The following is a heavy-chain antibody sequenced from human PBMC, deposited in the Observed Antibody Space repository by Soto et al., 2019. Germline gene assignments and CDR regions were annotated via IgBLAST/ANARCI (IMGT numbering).Heavy chain of an antibody. J-gene: IGHJ4*01. CDR1: GYSVSSNSAG. D-gene: IGHD1-26*01. Sequence: PSQTLSLTCAITGYSVSSNSAGWSWVRQSPSRGLEWLGRTYYRSKWYYEYAVSVRGRITINPDTSKNQYSLQLNSVTPEDTAVYFCARGEQYSGRIFDYWGQGTLVTV. CDR2: TYYRSKWYY. V-gene: IGHV6-1*01. CDR3: ARGEQYSGRIFDY.